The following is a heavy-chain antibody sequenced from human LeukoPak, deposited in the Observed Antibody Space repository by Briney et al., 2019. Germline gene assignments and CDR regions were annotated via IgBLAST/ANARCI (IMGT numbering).Heavy chain of an antibody. CDR3: AKDLVRGDYYDSSGT. CDR2: ISGSGGST. V-gene: IGHV3-23*01. J-gene: IGHJ4*02. CDR1: GFTFSSYA. Sequence: PGGSLRLSCAASGFTFSSYAMSWVRQAPGKGLEWVSVISGSGGSTYYADSVKGRFTISRDNSKNTLYLQMNSLRAEDTAVYYCAKDLVRGDYYDSSGTWGQGTLVTVSS. D-gene: IGHD3-22*01.